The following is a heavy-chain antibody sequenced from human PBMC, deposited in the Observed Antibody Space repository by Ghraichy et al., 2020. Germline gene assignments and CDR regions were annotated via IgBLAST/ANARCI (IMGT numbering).Heavy chain of an antibody. CDR2: ISFDGHEK. CDR1: GFTFGAYA. V-gene: IGHV3-30-3*01. J-gene: IGHJ4*02. Sequence: GGSLRLSCAASGFTFGAYAMHWVRQAPGGGLEWVAIISFDGHEKNYADSVKGRFTISRDSSRDTLYLQMNSLTIEDTSVYFCARARTNSAYSTIWYPDYWGQGTLVTVSS. CDR3: ARARTNSAYSTIWYPDY. D-gene: IGHD6-13*01.